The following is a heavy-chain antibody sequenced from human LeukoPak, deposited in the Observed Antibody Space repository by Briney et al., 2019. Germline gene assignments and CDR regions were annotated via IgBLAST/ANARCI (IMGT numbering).Heavy chain of an antibody. D-gene: IGHD2-8*02. V-gene: IGHV3-30*18. Sequence: GGSLRLSCAASGFTFSTYGMHWVRQAPGKGLEWVAVISYDGGNKYYADSVKGRFTISRDNSKNTLYLQMHSLRAEDTAVYYCAKSTDWFDPWGQGTLVTVSS. J-gene: IGHJ5*02. CDR3: AKSTDWFDP. CDR1: GFTFSTYG. CDR2: ISYDGGNK.